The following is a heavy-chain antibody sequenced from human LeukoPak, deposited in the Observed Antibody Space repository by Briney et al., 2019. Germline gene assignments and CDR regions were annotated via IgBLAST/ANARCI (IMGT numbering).Heavy chain of an antibody. J-gene: IGHJ4*02. CDR1: GDSISSGGYY. CDR2: ISHSGST. V-gene: IGHV4-30-2*01. CDR3: ARHFPYQDY. D-gene: IGHD2-2*01. Sequence: PSQTLSLTCTVSGDSISSGGYYWNWIRQPPGKGLEWIGYISHSGSTYYNPSLKSRVTISVDRSKNQFFLKLSSVTAADTAVYYCARHFPYQDYWGQGTLVTVSS.